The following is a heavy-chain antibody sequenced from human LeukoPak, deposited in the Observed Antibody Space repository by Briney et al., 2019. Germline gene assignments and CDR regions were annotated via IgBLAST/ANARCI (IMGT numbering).Heavy chain of an antibody. CDR3: ARTYGDYVYILGY. V-gene: IGHV3-53*01. J-gene: IGHJ4*02. CDR2: IYSGGST. D-gene: IGHD4-17*01. CDR1: GFTVSTNF. Sequence: PGGSLRLSCAASGFTVSTNFMSWVRQAPGKGLEWVPVIYSGGSTYYADSVKGRFTISRDNSKNTLYLQMNSLRAEDTAVYYCARTYGDYVYILGYWGQGTLVTVSS.